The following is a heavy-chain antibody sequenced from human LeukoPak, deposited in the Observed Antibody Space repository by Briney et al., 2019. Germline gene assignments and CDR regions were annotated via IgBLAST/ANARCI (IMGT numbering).Heavy chain of an antibody. CDR2: IGNTGRTI. J-gene: IGHJ4*02. V-gene: IGHV3-48*03. CDR1: GFTFSSYE. CDR3: VRGDRYFFDF. Sequence: PGGSLRLSCAASGFTFSSYEMNWVRQALGRGLEWVSYIGNTGRTIYYTDSVKGRFTISRDNAKNSLYLQMNSLRAEDTAIYYCVRGDRYFFDFWGQGTLVTVSS.